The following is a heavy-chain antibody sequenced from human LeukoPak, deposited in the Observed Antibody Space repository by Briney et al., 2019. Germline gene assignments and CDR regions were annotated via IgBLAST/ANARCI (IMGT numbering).Heavy chain of an antibody. J-gene: IGHJ4*02. CDR3: VKDEVYLDSGGYPTPDTTLDY. CDR2: IRGGGGSP. Sequence: GGSLRLSCAASGFTFSSYAMSWVRQAPGKGLEWVSAIRGGGGSPYYADSVKGRFTISRDNSKNTLYLQMNSLRVEDTAVYYCVKDEVYLDSGGYPTPDTTLDYWGQGTLVTVSS. CDR1: GFTFSSYA. D-gene: IGHD3-22*01. V-gene: IGHV3-23*01.